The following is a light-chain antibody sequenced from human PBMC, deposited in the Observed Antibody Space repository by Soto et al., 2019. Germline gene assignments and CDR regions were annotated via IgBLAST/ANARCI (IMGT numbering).Light chain of an antibody. CDR2: GAS. J-gene: IGKJ1*01. CDR3: QQYNNWPPGT. V-gene: IGKV3-15*01. CDR1: QSVSSN. Sequence: EIVMTQSPATLSVSPGERATLSCRASQSVSSNLAWYQQKPGQAPRLLIYGASTMATGIPARFSGSGSGTEFTLTISSVQSEDFAVYYCQQYNNWPPGTFGQGTKVEIK.